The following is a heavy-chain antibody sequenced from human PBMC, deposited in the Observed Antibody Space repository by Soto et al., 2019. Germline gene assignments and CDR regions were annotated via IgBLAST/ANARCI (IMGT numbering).Heavy chain of an antibody. Sequence: ESGGGLVQPGGSLRLSCAASGFTFSSYSMNWVRQAPGKGLEWVSYISSSSSTIYYADSVKGRFTISRDNAKNSLYLQMNSLRAEDTAVYYCARAPYYDYIWGSYPSYYMDVWGKGTTVTVSS. CDR3: ARAPYYDYIWGSYPSYYMDV. CDR2: ISSSSSTI. J-gene: IGHJ6*03. CDR1: GFTFSSYS. V-gene: IGHV3-48*01. D-gene: IGHD3-16*02.